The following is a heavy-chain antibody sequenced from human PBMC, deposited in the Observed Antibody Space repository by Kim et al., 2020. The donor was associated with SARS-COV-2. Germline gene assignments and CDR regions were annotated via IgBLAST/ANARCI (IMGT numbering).Heavy chain of an antibody. CDR2: ISYDGSLT. D-gene: IGHD2-2*01. J-gene: IGHJ1*01. V-gene: IGHV3-30*03. Sequence: GGSLRLSCAASGFSFNGYGMHWVRQAPGKGLEWVTTISYDGSLTYYADSMRGRFTISRDNSRNTLFLQMSSLRAEDTAVYYCASANRPYMTSSGPDFWGQGTLVTVSS. CDR1: GFSFNGYG. CDR3: ASANRPYMTSSGPDF.